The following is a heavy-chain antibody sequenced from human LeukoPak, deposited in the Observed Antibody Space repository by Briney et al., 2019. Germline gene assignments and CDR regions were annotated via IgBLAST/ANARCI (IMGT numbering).Heavy chain of an antibody. J-gene: IGHJ4*02. Sequence: PGGSLRLSCAASGFTFSSYWMHWVRQAPGKGLVWVSRINSDGSSTSYADSVKGRFTISRDNAKNTLYLQMNSLRAEDTAVYYRARTDGSGSYFPFDYWGQGTLVTVSS. CDR3: ARTDGSGSYFPFDY. D-gene: IGHD3-10*01. V-gene: IGHV3-74*01. CDR2: INSDGSST. CDR1: GFTFSSYW.